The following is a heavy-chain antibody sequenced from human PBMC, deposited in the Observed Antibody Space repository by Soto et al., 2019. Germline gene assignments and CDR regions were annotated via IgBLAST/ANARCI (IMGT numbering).Heavy chain of an antibody. CDR2: IYSGGST. J-gene: IGHJ6*02. CDR1: GLSVSSSD. D-gene: IGHD6-6*01. Sequence: EVHLVETGGGLIQPGGSLRLSCAASGLSVSSSDMSWVRQASGNGLEWVSVIYSGGSTHDADSVKGRFTISRDNSKNTVHLQMNRLRVDDTAVYFCSTSSRNEYHFAMDAWGQGTTVIVSS. V-gene: IGHV3-53*02. CDR3: STSSRNEYHFAMDA.